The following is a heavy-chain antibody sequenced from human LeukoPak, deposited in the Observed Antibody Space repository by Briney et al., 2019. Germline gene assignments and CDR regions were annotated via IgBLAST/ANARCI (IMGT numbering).Heavy chain of an antibody. J-gene: IGHJ4*02. V-gene: IGHV4-31*03. CDR2: IYYSGST. D-gene: IGHD6-13*01. Sequence: SETLSLTCTVSGGSISSGGYYWSWIRQHPGKDLEWIGYIYYSGSTYYNPSLKSRVTISVDTSKNQFSLKLSSVTAADTAVYYCARTEAAAETFDYWGQGTLVTVSS. CDR3: ARTEAAAETFDY. CDR1: GGSISSGGYY.